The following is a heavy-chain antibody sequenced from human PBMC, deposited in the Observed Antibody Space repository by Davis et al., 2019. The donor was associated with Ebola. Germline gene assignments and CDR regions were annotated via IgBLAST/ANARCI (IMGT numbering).Heavy chain of an antibody. CDR1: GYTFTSYG. D-gene: IGHD5-18*01. CDR3: ASGDEEHRMVILGMDV. CDR2: ISAYNGNT. V-gene: IGHV1-18*04. J-gene: IGHJ6*01. Sequence: ASVQVSCKASGYTFTSYGSSWVRQAPGQGLEWMGWISAYNGNTNYAQKLQGRVTMTADTSTSTAYMELRSLRSEDTAVYYCASGDEEHRMVILGMDVWGQGTTVTVSS.